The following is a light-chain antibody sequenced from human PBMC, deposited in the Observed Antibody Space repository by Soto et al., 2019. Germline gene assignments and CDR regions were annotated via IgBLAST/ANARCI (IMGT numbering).Light chain of an antibody. CDR2: SNN. V-gene: IGLV1-44*01. CDR1: SSNIGSNT. J-gene: IGLJ3*02. CDR3: AAWGASLNGWV. Sequence: QSLLTQPPSASGTPGQRVTIPCSGSSSNIGSNTVNWYQQLPGTAPKLLIYSNNQRPSGVPDRFSGSKSGTSASLAISGLQSEDEADYYCAAWGASLNGWVFGGGTKLTV.